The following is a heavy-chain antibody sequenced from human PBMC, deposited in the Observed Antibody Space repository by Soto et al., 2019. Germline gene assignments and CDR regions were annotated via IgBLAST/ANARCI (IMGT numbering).Heavy chain of an antibody. J-gene: IGHJ5*02. CDR2: IYYSGST. V-gene: IGHV4-39*07. CDR1: GDSVSSSSYY. D-gene: IGHD2-2*01. Sequence: SETLSLTCTVSGDSVSSSSYYWGWIRQPSGKGLEWIGSIYYSGSTKYNPSLKSRLTISVDTSKNQFSLKLSPVTAADTAVYYCARVPDRWGQGTLVTVSS. CDR3: ARVPDR.